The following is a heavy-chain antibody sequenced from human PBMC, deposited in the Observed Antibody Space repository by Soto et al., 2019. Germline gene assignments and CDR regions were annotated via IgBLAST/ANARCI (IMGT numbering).Heavy chain of an antibody. CDR1: GYSFTSYW. J-gene: IGHJ3*02. V-gene: IGHV5-51*01. CDR2: IYPGDSDT. Sequence: LGEALKISCKGSGYSFTSYWIGWVRQMPGKGLEWMGIIYPGDSDTRYSPSFQGQVTISADKSISTAYLQWSSLKASDTAMYYCASVAAMVGGAFDIWGQGTMVTVSS. D-gene: IGHD5-18*01. CDR3: ASVAAMVGGAFDI.